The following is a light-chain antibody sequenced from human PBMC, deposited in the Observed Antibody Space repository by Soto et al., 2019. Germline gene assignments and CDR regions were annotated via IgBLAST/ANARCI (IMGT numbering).Light chain of an antibody. CDR3: QQRRNWPPLT. V-gene: IGKV3-11*01. CDR1: ESVDIY. Sequence: ETVLTQSPATLSLSPGERATLSCRASESVDIYLAWYQQKPGQAPRLLIYDGSNRATGIPARFSGSGSGTDFNLTISRLEPDDFAVYYCQQRRNWPPLTFGGGTRVEIK. CDR2: DGS. J-gene: IGKJ4*01.